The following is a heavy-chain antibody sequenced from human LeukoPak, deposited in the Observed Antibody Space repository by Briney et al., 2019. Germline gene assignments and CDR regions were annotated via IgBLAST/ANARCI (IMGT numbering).Heavy chain of an antibody. CDR3: ASSSYYYYYYMDV. Sequence: GGSLRLSCAASGFTFSSYSMSWVRRAPGKGLEWVSYISSSSSTIYYADSVKGRFTISRDNAKNSLYLQMNSLRDEDTAVYYCASSSYYYYYYMDVWGKGTTVTVSS. D-gene: IGHD6-13*01. CDR1: GFTFSSYS. J-gene: IGHJ6*03. CDR2: ISSSSSTI. V-gene: IGHV3-48*02.